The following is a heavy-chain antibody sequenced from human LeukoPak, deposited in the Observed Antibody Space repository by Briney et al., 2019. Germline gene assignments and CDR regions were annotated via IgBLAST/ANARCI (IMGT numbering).Heavy chain of an antibody. CDR3: ARENNSGWYRKAAFDY. CDR1: GYTFTGYY. D-gene: IGHD6-19*01. Sequence: ASVKVSCTASGYTFTGYYMHWVRQAPGQGLEWMGWINPNGGGTNYAQKFQGRVTLTRDTSISTAYMEVSRLESDDTAVYYCARENNSGWYRKAAFDYWGQGTLVTVAS. J-gene: IGHJ4*02. V-gene: IGHV1-2*02. CDR2: INPNGGGT.